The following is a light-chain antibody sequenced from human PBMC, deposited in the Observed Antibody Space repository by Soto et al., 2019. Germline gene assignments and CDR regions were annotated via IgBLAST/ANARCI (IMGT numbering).Light chain of an antibody. V-gene: IGKV3-15*01. CDR1: QSVSSN. CDR3: QQYNNWPTLT. CDR2: AAS. Sequence: EIVMTQSPGTLSVSPGEKATLSCRASQSVSSNLAWYQQKPGQGPRLLIYAASTRATGIPARFSGSGSGTEFTLTISSLQSEDFAVYYCQQYNNWPTLTFGGGTKVEIK. J-gene: IGKJ4*01.